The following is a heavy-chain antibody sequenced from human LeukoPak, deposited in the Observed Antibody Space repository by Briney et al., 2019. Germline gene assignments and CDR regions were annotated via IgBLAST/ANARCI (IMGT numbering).Heavy chain of an antibody. V-gene: IGHV4-4*07. J-gene: IGHJ5*02. CDR3: ARGPKAAAGDNWFDP. D-gene: IGHD6-13*01. CDR1: SDSISSHY. Sequence: SETLSLTCSVSSDSISSHYWGWIRQPAGKGLEWIGRIYTSGSTNYNPSLKSRVTISVDTSKNQFSLKLSSVTAADTAVYYRARGPKAAAGDNWFDPWGQGTLVTVSS. CDR2: IYTSGST.